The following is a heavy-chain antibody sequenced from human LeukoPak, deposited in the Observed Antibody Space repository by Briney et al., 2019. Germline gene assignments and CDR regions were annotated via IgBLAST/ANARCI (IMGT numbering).Heavy chain of an antibody. CDR3: ARDSRPYSSGYYFKWFDP. V-gene: IGHV4-59*12. CDR1: GGSINSYY. CDR2: IYYSGST. D-gene: IGHD3-22*01. J-gene: IGHJ5*02. Sequence: PSETLSLTCTVSGGSINSYYWSWIRQPPGKGLEWIGYIYYSGSTNYNPSLKSRVTISIDTSKNQFSLKLSSVTAADTAVYYCARDSRPYSSGYYFKWFDPWGQGTLVTVSS.